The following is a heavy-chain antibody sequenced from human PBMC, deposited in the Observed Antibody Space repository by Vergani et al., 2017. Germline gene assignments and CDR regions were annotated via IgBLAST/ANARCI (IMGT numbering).Heavy chain of an antibody. D-gene: IGHD1-14*01. J-gene: IGHJ4*02. CDR3: ARSIVSRNPPDYFDN. V-gene: IGHV4-59*01. Sequence: QVQLQESGPGLVRPSETLSLTCTVSGGSLSGYYWNWIQQTPGEGLEWIGYVEDSGYFNYNPSLKTRVSMSSDTSNNQFSLMLSSVTVADTAVYYCARSIVSRNPPDYFDNWGQGTLVTVSS. CDR1: GGSLSGYY. CDR2: VEDSGYF.